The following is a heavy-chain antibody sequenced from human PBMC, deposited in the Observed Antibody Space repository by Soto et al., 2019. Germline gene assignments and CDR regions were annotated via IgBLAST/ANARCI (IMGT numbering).Heavy chain of an antibody. D-gene: IGHD4-17*01. CDR2: IYYSGST. J-gene: IGHJ4*02. V-gene: IGHV4-59*01. CDR1: GGSISSYY. CDR3: ARFDSGGNSGCDY. Sequence: PSETLSLTCTVSGGSISSYYWSWIRQPPGKGLEWIGYIYYSGSTNYNPSLKSRVTISVDTSKNQFSLKLSSVTAADTAVYYCARFDSGGNSGCDYWGLGTLVTVSS.